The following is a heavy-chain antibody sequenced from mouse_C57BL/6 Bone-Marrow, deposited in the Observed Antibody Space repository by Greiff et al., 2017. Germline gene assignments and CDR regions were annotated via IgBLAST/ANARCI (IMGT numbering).Heavy chain of an antibody. V-gene: IGHV1-4*01. CDR1: GYTFTSYT. Sequence: QVQLQQSGAELARPGASVKMSCKASGYTFTSYTMHWVKQRPGQGLEWIGYINPSSGYTKYNQKFKNKATLTADKSSSTAYMQLNSLTSEDSAVYYCARAYLRTWFAYWGQGTLVTVSA. J-gene: IGHJ3*01. CDR2: INPSSGYT. CDR3: ARAYLRTWFAY. D-gene: IGHD6-5*01.